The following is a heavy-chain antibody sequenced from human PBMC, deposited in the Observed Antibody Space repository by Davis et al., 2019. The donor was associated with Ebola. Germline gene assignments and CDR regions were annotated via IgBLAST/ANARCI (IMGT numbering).Heavy chain of an antibody. CDR3: ARGAHDPYCTSTSCYWFDY. Sequence: SVKVSCKASGGTFSSYAISWVRQAPGQGLEWMGGIIPIFGTTNYAQKFQGRVTITADESTSTAYMELSSLRSEDTAVYYCARGAHDPYCTSTSCYWFDYWGQGTLVTVSS. J-gene: IGHJ4*02. CDR1: GGTFSSYA. CDR2: IIPIFGTT. V-gene: IGHV1-69*13. D-gene: IGHD2-2*01.